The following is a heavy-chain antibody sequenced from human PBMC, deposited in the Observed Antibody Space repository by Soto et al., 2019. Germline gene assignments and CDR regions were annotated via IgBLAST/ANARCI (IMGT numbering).Heavy chain of an antibody. V-gene: IGHV1-69*01. Sequence: QVQLVQSGAEVKKPGSSVKVSCKASGGSFGKSAINWVRQTPGQGLEWLGGFIPVYRTLNYAQKFQGRVTITADESTGTAYMTLSILASDDTAVYYCATGVIWIGYFTVDSWGQGTRVTVSS. CDR3: ATGVIWIGYFTVDS. CDR1: GGSFGKSA. J-gene: IGHJ4*02. CDR2: FIPVYRTL. D-gene: IGHD3-3*01.